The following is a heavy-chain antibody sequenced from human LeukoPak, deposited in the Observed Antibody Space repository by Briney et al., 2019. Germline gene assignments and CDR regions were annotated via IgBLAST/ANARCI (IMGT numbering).Heavy chain of an antibody. V-gene: IGHV4-31*03. Sequence: SETLSLTCNVSGASISSGGYYWSWIRQHPGKGLEWIGYIYYSGSTYYNPSLKSRVTISVDTSKNQFSLKLSSVTAADTAVYYCARDNIVGAPYAFDIWGQGTMVTVSS. D-gene: IGHD1-26*01. CDR2: IYYSGST. CDR3: ARDNIVGAPYAFDI. CDR1: GASISSGGYY. J-gene: IGHJ3*02.